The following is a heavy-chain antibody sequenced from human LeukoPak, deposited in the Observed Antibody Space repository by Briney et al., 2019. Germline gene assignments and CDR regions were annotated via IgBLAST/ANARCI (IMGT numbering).Heavy chain of an antibody. CDR1: GFTFSSYA. V-gene: IGHV3-30-3*01. CDR3: ARSDYYGSSGYYYGS. D-gene: IGHD3-22*01. J-gene: IGHJ4*02. Sequence: GRSLRLSCAASGFTFSSYAMHWVRQAPGKGLEWVAVISYDGSNKYYADSVKGRFTISRDNSKNTLYLQMNSLRAEDTAVYYCARSDYYGSSGYYYGSWGQGTLVTVSS. CDR2: ISYDGSNK.